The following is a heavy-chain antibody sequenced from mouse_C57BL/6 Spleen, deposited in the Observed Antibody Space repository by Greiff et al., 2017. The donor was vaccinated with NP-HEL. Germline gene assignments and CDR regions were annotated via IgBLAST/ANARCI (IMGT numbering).Heavy chain of an antibody. CDR2: IYPSDSGT. V-gene: IGHV1-61*01. D-gene: IGHD1-1*01. J-gene: IGHJ2*01. Sequence: QVQLQQPGAELVRPGSSVKLSCKASGYTFTSYRMDWVKQRPGQGLEWIGNIYPSDSGTHYNQKFKGKATLTVDKSSSTAYMQLSSLTSEGFAVYDCARVGNYYGSAPFDYWGQGTMLTVSS. CDR1: GYTFTSYR. CDR3: ARVGNYYGSAPFDY.